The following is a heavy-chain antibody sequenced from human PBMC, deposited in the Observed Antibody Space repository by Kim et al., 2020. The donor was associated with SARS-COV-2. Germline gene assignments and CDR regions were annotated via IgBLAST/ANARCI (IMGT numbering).Heavy chain of an antibody. V-gene: IGHV1-69*13. CDR2: IIPIFGTA. CDR1: GGTFSNYA. CDR3: ARNYYGSGSTPLWADV. Sequence: SVKVSCKASGGTFSNYAISWVLQAPGQGLEWMGGIIPIFGTANYAQKLQGRVTITADESTSTAYRELSSLRSEDTAVYYCARNYYGSGSTPLWADVWGQGTTVTVSS. J-gene: IGHJ6*02. D-gene: IGHD3-10*01.